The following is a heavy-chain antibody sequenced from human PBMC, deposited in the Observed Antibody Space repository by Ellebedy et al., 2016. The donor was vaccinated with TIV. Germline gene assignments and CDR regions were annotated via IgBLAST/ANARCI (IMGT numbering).Heavy chain of an antibody. CDR2: IYPGDSAT. Sequence: GESLKISCKGSGYSFTSYWISWVRQMPGKRLEWMGIIYPGDSATRYSPSFQGQVTISADKSISTAYLQWSSLKASDTAMYYWAGHFRTAAAAGPRGAYWGQGTLVTVSS. CDR1: GYSFTSYW. J-gene: IGHJ4*02. V-gene: IGHV5-51*01. CDR3: AGHFRTAAAAGPRGAY. D-gene: IGHD6-13*01.